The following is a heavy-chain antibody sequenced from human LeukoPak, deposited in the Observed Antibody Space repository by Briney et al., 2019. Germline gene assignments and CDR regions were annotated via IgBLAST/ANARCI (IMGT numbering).Heavy chain of an antibody. D-gene: IGHD3-10*01. CDR3: ASRRGGYYYYGMDV. CDR1: GGSISSGGYY. CDR2: IYYSGST. J-gene: IGHJ6*04. V-gene: IGHV4-31*03. Sequence: PSQTLSLTCTVSGGSISSGGYYWSWIRQHPGKGLEWIGYIYYSGSTYYNPSLKSRVTISVDTSKNQFSLKPSSVTAADTAVYYCASRRGGYYYYGMDVWGKGTTVTVSS.